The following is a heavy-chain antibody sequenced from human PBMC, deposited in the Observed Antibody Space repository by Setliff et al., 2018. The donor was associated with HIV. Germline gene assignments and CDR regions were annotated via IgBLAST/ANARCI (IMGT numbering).Heavy chain of an antibody. D-gene: IGHD3-3*01. CDR3: ARHERSIFGVTYSYYMDV. J-gene: IGHJ6*03. CDR2: IYYSGST. Sequence: SETLSLTCTVSGGSISSSNYYWGWIRQPPGKGLEWIGSIYYSGSTYYNSSLKSRVTISVDTSKNQFSLKLSSVTAADTAVYYCARHERSIFGVTYSYYMDVWGKGTTVTVSS. CDR1: GGSISSSNYY. V-gene: IGHV4-39*01.